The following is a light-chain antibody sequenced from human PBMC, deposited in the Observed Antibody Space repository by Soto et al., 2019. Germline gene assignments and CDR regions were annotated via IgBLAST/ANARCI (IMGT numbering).Light chain of an antibody. V-gene: IGLV2-18*02. CDR2: EVY. CDR1: SNDIGTYNR. J-gene: IGLJ2*01. CDR3: SSYTISSTLV. Sequence: QSALTQPPSVSGSPGQSVTISCTGTSNDIGTYNRVSWYQQLPGTAPKLMIYEVYNRPSGVPDRFSGSKSGNTASLTISGLQAEDEADYYCSSYTISSTLVFGGGTKLTVL.